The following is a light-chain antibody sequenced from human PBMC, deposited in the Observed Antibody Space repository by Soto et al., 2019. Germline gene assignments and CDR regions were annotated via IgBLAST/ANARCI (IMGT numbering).Light chain of an antibody. J-gene: IGKJ5*01. V-gene: IGKV3-11*01. CDR3: QQRSNWPPIT. CDR1: QYIGSA. CDR2: DAS. Sequence: EVVLTQSPATLSVSPGDRATLSCRASQYIGSAVAWYHQRSGQAPRLLIFDASNRATGIPARFSGSGSGTDFTLTISSLEPEDFAVYYCQQRSNWPPITFGQGTRLEIK.